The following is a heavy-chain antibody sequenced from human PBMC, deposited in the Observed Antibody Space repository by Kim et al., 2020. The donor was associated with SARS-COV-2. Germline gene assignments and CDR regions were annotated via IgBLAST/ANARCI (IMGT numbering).Heavy chain of an antibody. V-gene: IGHV3-23*01. J-gene: IGHJ6*02. CDR3: AKDLGYSYGRYYYYGMDV. Sequence: KVRFPISRDNSKNTLYPQMNSLGAEDTAVYYCAKDLGYSYGRYYYYGMDVWGQGTTVTVSS. D-gene: IGHD5-18*01.